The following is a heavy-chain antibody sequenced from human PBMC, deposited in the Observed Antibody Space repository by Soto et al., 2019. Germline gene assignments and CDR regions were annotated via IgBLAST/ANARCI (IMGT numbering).Heavy chain of an antibody. Sequence: GGSLRLSCAASGFTFSSYAMHWVRQAPGKGLEWVAVISYDGSNKYYADSVKGRFTISRDNSKNTLYLQMNSLRAEDTAVYYCAREGIMTRHDAFDIWGQGTMVTVSS. CDR2: ISYDGSNK. V-gene: IGHV3-30-3*01. CDR3: AREGIMTRHDAFDI. D-gene: IGHD3-16*01. J-gene: IGHJ3*02. CDR1: GFTFSSYA.